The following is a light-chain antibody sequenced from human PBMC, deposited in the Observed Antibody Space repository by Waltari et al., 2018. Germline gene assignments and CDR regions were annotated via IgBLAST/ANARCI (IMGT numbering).Light chain of an antibody. CDR3: SSYTSSGVV. CDR2: DVY. CDR1: GSDVGGYDY. V-gene: IGLV2-14*01. J-gene: IGLJ2*01. Sequence: QSALTQPASVCGSPGQAIIISCTGTGSDVGGYDYVSWYQQYPGKAPRLIIYDVYNRPSGVSNRFSGSKSDNTASLTISGLQAEDESVYYCSSYTSSGVVFGGGTKLTVL.